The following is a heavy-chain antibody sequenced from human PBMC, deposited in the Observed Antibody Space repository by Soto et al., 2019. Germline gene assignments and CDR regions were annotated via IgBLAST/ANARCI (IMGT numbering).Heavy chain of an antibody. J-gene: IGHJ5*02. V-gene: IGHV1-46*01. CDR3: ARERLDYGTTLRNNLLEP. CDR2: INPGDGGT. D-gene: IGHD1-7*01. CDR1: GFDLMRYH. Sequence: QAQLVQSGAEVKKPGASVNVSCKASGFDLMRYHMYWVRQAPGQGLEWMGTINPGDGGTSYSEEFQDRVTMTRDTSTKSICIELTSLTSKVTAVYYWARERLDYGTTLRNNLLEPWGQGFLVSVS.